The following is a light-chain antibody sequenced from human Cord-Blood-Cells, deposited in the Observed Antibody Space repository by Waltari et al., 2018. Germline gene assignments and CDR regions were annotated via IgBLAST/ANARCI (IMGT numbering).Light chain of an antibody. CDR2: DAS. CDR1: QDISND. CDR3: QQYDSLPFT. Sequence: DIQMTQSPSSLSASVGDRVTITCQESQDISNDLNWYQQKPGKAPKLLIYDASNLETGVPSRFSGSGSGTDFTFTISSLQPEDIATYYCQQYDSLPFTFGPGTKVDIK. V-gene: IGKV1-33*01. J-gene: IGKJ3*01.